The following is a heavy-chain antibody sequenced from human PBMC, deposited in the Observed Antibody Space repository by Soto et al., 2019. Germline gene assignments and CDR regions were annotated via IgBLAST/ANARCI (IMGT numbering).Heavy chain of an antibody. CDR1: GFTFSSYW. D-gene: IGHD3-9*01. V-gene: IGHV3-74*01. J-gene: IGHJ4*02. Sequence: EVQLVESGGGLVQPGGSLRLSCAASGFTFSSYWMHWVRQAPGKGLLWVSRINSAGSSTSYADSVKGRFTISSDNAKNTLYLQMNSLRAEDTAVYYCARDLRGLRYFAWLLTYFDYWGQGTLVTVAS. CDR3: ARDLRGLRYFAWLLTYFDY. CDR2: INSAGSST.